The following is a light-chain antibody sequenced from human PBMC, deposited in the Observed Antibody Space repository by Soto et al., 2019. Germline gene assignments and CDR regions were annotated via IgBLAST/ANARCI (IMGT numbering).Light chain of an antibody. Sequence: QSALTQPASVSGSPGQSITISCTGTSSDVGGYNYVSWYQQHPGKAPKLMIYDVSNRPSGVSNRFSGSKSGNTASLTISGLQPEDEADYNCSSYTSSSTLQGVFAGGTKLTVL. CDR1: SSDVGGYNY. V-gene: IGLV2-14*01. CDR2: DVS. CDR3: SSYTSSSTLQGV. J-gene: IGLJ2*01.